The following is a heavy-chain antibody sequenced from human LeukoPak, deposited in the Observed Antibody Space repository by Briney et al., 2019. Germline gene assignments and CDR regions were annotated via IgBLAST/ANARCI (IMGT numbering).Heavy chain of an antibody. CDR2: INPNSGGT. CDR1: GYTFTGYY. Sequence: ASVKVSCKASGYTFTGYYMHWVRQAPGQGLEWMGWINPNSGGTNYAQKFQGRVTMTRDTPISTAYMELSRLRSDDTAVYYCASGLTTHYYDGSGYFSWGQGTLVTVSS. V-gene: IGHV1-2*02. J-gene: IGHJ5*02. D-gene: IGHD3-22*01. CDR3: ASGLTTHYYDGSGYFS.